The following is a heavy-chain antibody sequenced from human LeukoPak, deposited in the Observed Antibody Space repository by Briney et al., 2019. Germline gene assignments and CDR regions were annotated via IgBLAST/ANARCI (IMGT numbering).Heavy chain of an antibody. CDR3: AGEIYYDSSGYT. D-gene: IGHD3-22*01. V-gene: IGHV1-69*13. CDR2: IIPIFGTA. J-gene: IGHJ5*02. Sequence: ASVKVSCKAPGGTFSSYAISWVRQAPGQGLEWMGGIIPIFGTANYAQKFQGRVTITADESTSTAYMELSSLRSEDTAVYYCAGEIYYDSSGYTWGQGTLVTVSS. CDR1: GGTFSSYA.